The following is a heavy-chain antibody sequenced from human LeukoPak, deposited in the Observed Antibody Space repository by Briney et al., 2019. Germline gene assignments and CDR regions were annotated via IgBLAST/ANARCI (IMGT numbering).Heavy chain of an antibody. CDR1: GYSFTSYW. CDR3: ARHQREQWLVPPGAFDI. Sequence: GESLKISCKGSGYSFTSYWIGWVRQMPGKGLEWVGIIYPGDSDTRYSPSFQGQVTISADKSISTAYLQWSSLKASDTAMYYCARHQREQWLVPPGAFDIWGQGTMVTVSS. CDR2: IYPGDSDT. V-gene: IGHV5-51*01. D-gene: IGHD6-19*01. J-gene: IGHJ3*02.